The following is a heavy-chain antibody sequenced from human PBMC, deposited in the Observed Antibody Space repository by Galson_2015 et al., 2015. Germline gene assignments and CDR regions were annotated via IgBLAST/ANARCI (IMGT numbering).Heavy chain of an antibody. CDR3: ARLRGYCSAGSCYIDF. CDR1: GYTFTDYY. CDR2: INPRGGTS. V-gene: IGHV1-46*01. D-gene: IGHD2-15*01. Sequence: SCKASGYTFTDYYLHWVRQASGQGLEWMGIINPRGGTSRSAQKFQGRVTMTRDTSTSTVYLEINSLGLDDAAVYYCARLRGYCSAGSCYIDFWGQGTLVTVSS. J-gene: IGHJ4*02.